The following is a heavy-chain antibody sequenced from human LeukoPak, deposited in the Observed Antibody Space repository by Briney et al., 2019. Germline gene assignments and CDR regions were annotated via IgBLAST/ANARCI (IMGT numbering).Heavy chain of an antibody. CDR1: GFTFSNYS. V-gene: IGHV3-21*01. Sequence: GGSLRLSCAASGFTFSNYSMNWVRQAPGKGLEWVSSISSTSGYIFYADSVKGRFTISRDNAKNSLYLQMNSLRAEDTAVYSTRGNYYSYMDVWGKGTTVTVSS. CDR2: ISSTSGYI. J-gene: IGHJ6*03. CDR3: RGNYYSYMDV. D-gene: IGHD3-16*01.